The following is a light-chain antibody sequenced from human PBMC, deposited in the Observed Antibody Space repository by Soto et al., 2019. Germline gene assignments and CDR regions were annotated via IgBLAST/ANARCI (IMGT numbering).Light chain of an antibody. CDR2: DAS. CDR1: QSISDC. Sequence: DIQMTQSPSTLSASVGDRVTITCRASQSISDCLAWYQQKPGKAPKLLIYDASNLESGVPSRFSGSGSGTEFTLTISSLQPDDFATYYCQQYNSSPLTFGRGTKVEIK. V-gene: IGKV1-5*01. CDR3: QQYNSSPLT. J-gene: IGKJ4*01.